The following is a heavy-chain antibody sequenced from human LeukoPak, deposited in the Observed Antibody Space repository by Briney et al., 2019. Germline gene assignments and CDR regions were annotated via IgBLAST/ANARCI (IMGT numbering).Heavy chain of an antibody. J-gene: IGHJ4*02. CDR1: GYTFIDYY. CDR3: ARSSGFSRFDY. Sequence: ASVKVSCKASGYTFIDYYMHWGRQAPGQGLELMGWINPKTGGTRWSQKFQGRVTMTRDRSISTAYMEVTGLESDDTAVYYCARSSGFSRFDYWGQGALVTVSS. V-gene: IGHV1-2*02. CDR2: INPKTGGT. D-gene: IGHD6-19*01.